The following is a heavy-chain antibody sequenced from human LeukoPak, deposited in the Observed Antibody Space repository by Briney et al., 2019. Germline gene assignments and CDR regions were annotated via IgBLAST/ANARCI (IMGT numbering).Heavy chain of an antibody. CDR1: GFTVSSNY. V-gene: IGHV3-53*01. D-gene: IGHD1-26*01. CDR2: IYSSGST. CDR3: ARREPSGRYYIN. J-gene: IGHJ4*02. Sequence: GGSLRLSCAASGFTVSSNYMSWVRQAPGKGVEWVSVIYSSGSTYYADSGKGRLTISRDNSKNTLYLQMNSLRAEDTAVYYCARREPSGRYYINWGQGTLVTVSS.